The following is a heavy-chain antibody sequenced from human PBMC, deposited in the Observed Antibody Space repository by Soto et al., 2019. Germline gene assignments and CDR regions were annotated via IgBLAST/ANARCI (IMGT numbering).Heavy chain of an antibody. D-gene: IGHD1-26*01. Sequence: LSLTCTVSGGSISSSSYYWGWIRQPPGKGLEWIGSIYYSGSTYYSPSLKSRVTISVDTSKNQFSLKLSSVTAADTAVYYCARQGSGSYFGGYYYYYGMDVWGQGTTVTVSS. V-gene: IGHV4-39*01. J-gene: IGHJ6*02. CDR3: ARQGSGSYFGGYYYYYGMDV. CDR2: IYYSGST. CDR1: GGSISSSSYY.